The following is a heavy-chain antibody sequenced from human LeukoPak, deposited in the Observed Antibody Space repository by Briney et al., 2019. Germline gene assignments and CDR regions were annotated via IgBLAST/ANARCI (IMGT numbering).Heavy chain of an antibody. CDR1: GFTFSNYA. V-gene: IGHV3-48*01. Sequence: GGSLRLSCAASGFTFSNYAMTWVRQAPGKGLEWVSYISFSSSTKYYADSVKGRFTISRDNAKNSLYLQMNSLRAEDTAVYYCARAHYYYDSSGRGTRDYWGQGALVTVSS. CDR3: ARAHYYYDSSGRGTRDY. J-gene: IGHJ4*02. CDR2: ISFSSSTK. D-gene: IGHD3-22*01.